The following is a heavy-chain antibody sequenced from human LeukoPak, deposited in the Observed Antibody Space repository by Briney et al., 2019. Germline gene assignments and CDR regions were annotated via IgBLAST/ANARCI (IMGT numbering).Heavy chain of an antibody. J-gene: IGHJ4*02. CDR2: IKQDGSEK. CDR1: GFKFNDYG. V-gene: IGHV3-7*01. CDR3: ARKNGLDY. Sequence: GGSLRLSCTASGFKFNDYGMSWVRHTPGKGLEWVANIKQDGSEKYYVDSVKGRFTISRDNAKNSLYLQMNSLRAEDTAVYYCARKNGLDYWGQGTLVTVSS.